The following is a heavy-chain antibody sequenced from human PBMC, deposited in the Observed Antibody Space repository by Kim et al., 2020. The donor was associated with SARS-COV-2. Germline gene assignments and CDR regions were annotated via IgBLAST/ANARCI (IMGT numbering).Heavy chain of an antibody. D-gene: IGHD3-10*01. V-gene: IGHV3-23*01. J-gene: IGHJ5*02. CDR3: AKTGGWFGELLYLNWFDP. Sequence: KGRFTISRDNSKDKLYLQMNSLRGEDTAVYYCAKTGGWFGELLYLNWFDPWGQGTLVTVSS.